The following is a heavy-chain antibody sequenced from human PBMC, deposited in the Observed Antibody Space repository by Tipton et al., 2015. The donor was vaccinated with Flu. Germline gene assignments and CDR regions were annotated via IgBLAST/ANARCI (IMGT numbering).Heavy chain of an antibody. CDR3: ARAPLRELAPFDY. D-gene: IGHD1-26*01. V-gene: IGHV1-2*06. CDR1: GYTFTGYY. CDR2: INPNSGGT. J-gene: IGHJ4*02. Sequence: QLVQSGPEVKKPGASVKVSCKASGYTFTGYYMHWVRQAPGQGLEWMGRINPNSGGTNYAQKFQGRVTMTRDTSISTAYMELSRLRSDDTAVYYCARAPLRELAPFDYWGQGTLVTVSS.